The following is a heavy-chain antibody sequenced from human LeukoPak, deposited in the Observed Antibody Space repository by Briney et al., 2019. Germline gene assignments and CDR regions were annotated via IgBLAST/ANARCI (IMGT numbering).Heavy chain of an antibody. V-gene: IGHV3-23*01. CDR2: TSGSGDDT. CDR1: GFTFSSYG. J-gene: IGHJ4*02. D-gene: IGHD2-15*01. Sequence: GGSLRLSCVASGFTFSSYGMSWVRQAPGKGLEWVSHTSGSGDDTYYADSVKGRFTLSRDTSKNTLYLQMNSLRADDTAVYYCAKKRASGGATQFDYWGQGTLVTVSS. CDR3: AKKRASGGATQFDY.